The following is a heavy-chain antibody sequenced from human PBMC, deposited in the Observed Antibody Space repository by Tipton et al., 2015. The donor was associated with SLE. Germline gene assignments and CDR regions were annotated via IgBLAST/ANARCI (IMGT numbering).Heavy chain of an antibody. D-gene: IGHD3-3*01. V-gene: IGHV3-13*01. Sequence: SLRLSCAASGFSFRRYDMHWVRQAPGKDLEWVSVIGTDGDTHYSGSVKGRFIISRENAKNPLYLQMNSLRAGDTAVYYCARGGGYYAFESWGQGTLVTVSS. CDR1: GFSFRRYD. CDR3: ARGGGYYAFES. CDR2: IGTDGDT. J-gene: IGHJ4*02.